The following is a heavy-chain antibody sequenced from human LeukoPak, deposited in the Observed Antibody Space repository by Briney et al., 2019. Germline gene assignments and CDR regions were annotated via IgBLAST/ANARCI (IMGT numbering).Heavy chain of an antibody. D-gene: IGHD5-18*01. Sequence: SVKVSCKASGFTFTSSAMQWVRQARGQRLEWIGWIVVVSGNTNYAQKFQERVTITRDMSTSTAYMELSSLRSEDTAVYYCAAARYSYGYEYDYWGQGTLVTVSS. J-gene: IGHJ4*02. V-gene: IGHV1-58*02. CDR2: IVVVSGNT. CDR1: GFTFTSSA. CDR3: AAARYSYGYEYDY.